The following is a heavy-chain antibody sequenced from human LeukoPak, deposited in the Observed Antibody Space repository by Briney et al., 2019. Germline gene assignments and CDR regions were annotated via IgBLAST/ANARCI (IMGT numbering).Heavy chain of an antibody. D-gene: IGHD4-17*01. CDR3: ARVATVTRGDY. V-gene: IGHV1-46*01. Sequence: ASVKVSCKASGYTFRSYYMHWVRQAPGQGLEWMGIINPSGGSTSYAQKFQGRVTMTRDTSTSTVYMELSSLRSEDTAVYYCARVATVTRGDYWGQGTLVTVSS. J-gene: IGHJ4*02. CDR1: GYTFRSYY. CDR2: INPSGGST.